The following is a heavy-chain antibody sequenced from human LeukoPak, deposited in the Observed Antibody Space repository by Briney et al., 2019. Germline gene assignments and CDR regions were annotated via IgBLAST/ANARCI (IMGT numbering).Heavy chain of an antibody. Sequence: ASVKVSCKASGYTFTGYYMHWVRQAPGQGLEWMGWINPNSRGTNYAQKFQGRVTMTRDTSISTAYMELSRLRSDDTAVYYCARGQWIQLWFESHYYGMDVWGQGTTVTVSS. CDR2: INPNSRGT. CDR3: ARGQWIQLWFESHYYGMDV. J-gene: IGHJ6*02. V-gene: IGHV1-2*02. CDR1: GYTFTGYY. D-gene: IGHD5-18*01.